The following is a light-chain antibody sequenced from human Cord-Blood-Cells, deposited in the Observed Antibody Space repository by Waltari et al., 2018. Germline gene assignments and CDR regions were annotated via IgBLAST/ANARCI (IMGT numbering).Light chain of an antibody. CDR2: AAS. CDR3: QQSYSTPPWT. CDR1: QSISSY. V-gene: IGKV1-39*01. Sequence: DIQMTQSPSSLSASVGDRVTITCRASQSISSYVNWYQQKPGKAPKLLIFAASSLQSGVPSRFSCSGSGTDFTLTISSLQPEDFATYYGQQSYSTPPWTFGQGTKVEIK. J-gene: IGKJ1*01.